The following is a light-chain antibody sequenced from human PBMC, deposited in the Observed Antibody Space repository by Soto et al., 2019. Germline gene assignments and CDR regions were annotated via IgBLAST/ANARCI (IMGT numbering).Light chain of an antibody. CDR2: GIS. CDR1: QTVTRSY. J-gene: IGKJ5*01. V-gene: IGKV3-20*01. Sequence: EIVLTQSPGTLSLYPGERATLSCRASQTVTRSYLAWYQHKPGQAPRLLISGISRRAPGIPDRFSGDGSGTDFTLTISRLEPEDYAVYYCHQYDGSPITFGQGTRLEIK. CDR3: HQYDGSPIT.